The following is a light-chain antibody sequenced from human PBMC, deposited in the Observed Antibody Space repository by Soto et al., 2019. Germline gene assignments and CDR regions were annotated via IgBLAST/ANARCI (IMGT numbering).Light chain of an antibody. CDR1: SSNVGAGYD. J-gene: IGLJ3*02. CDR2: GNR. Sequence: QSVLTQPPSVSGAPGQRVTISCTGNSSNVGAGYDVHWYQQLPGAAPKLVIFGNRNRPSGVPERFSGSKSGTSASLAITGLHAEDEAEYYCQAYDYSLTASVFGGGTKLTVL. CDR3: QAYDYSLTASV. V-gene: IGLV1-40*01.